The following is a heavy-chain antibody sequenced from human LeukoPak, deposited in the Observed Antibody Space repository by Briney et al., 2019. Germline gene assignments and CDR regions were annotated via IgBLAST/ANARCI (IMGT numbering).Heavy chain of an antibody. CDR3: ARDLWFGEEHPYYYYGMDV. CDR1: GFTFSSYE. Sequence: GGCLRLSCAASGFTFSSYEMNWVRDAPGKGLEWVSYISISGSTIYYADSVKGRFTISRDNAKNSLYLKMNSLRAEDTAVYYCARDLWFGEEHPYYYYGMDVWGQGTTVTVSS. V-gene: IGHV3-48*03. J-gene: IGHJ6*02. CDR2: ISISGSTI. D-gene: IGHD3-10*01.